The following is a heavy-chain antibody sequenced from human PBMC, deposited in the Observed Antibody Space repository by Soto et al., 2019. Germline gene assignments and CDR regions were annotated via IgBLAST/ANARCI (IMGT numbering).Heavy chain of an antibody. J-gene: IGHJ4*02. Sequence: PGESLKISCKGSGFSFTNYWIGWVRQMPGKGLEWMGLIYPGDSDTRYSPSFQGQVTISADKSISTAYLQWSSLKASDTAMYYCAGHLSSGWYNFDYWGQGALVTVSS. V-gene: IGHV5-51*01. CDR1: GFSFTNYW. D-gene: IGHD6-19*01. CDR3: AGHLSSGWYNFDY. CDR2: IYPGDSDT.